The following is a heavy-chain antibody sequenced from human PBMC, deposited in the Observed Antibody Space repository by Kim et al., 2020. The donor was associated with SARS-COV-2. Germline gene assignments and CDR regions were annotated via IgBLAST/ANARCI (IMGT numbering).Heavy chain of an antibody. J-gene: IGHJ5*02. V-gene: IGHV4-59*08. CDR2: FYYSGST. CDR3: ARLMVHWFDP. Sequence: SETLSLTCTVSGGSISSYYWSWIRQPPGKGLEWFGFFYYSGSTNYHPSLKSRVTISVDTSKNQFSLKLSSVTAADTAVYYCARLMVHWFDPWGQGTLVTVSS. CDR1: GGSISSYY. D-gene: IGHD3-10*01.